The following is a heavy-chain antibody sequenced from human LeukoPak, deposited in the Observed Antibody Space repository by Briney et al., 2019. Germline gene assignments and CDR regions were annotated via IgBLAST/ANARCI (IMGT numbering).Heavy chain of an antibody. Sequence: SETLSLTCAVSGASMNTHYWSWIRQPPGKGLEWIGYMLDTVSTKDNPSLKSRFTLSADTSKNQFSLRLTSVTAADTAVYYCATIKRGNIFGYFDFWGQGIPVTVSS. J-gene: IGHJ4*02. CDR1: GASMNTHY. CDR2: MLDTVST. V-gene: IGHV4-59*11. CDR3: ATIKRGNIFGYFDF. D-gene: IGHD5-18*01.